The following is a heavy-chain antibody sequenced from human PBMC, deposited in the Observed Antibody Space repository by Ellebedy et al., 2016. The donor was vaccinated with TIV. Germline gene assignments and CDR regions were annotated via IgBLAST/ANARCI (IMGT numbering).Heavy chain of an antibody. CDR3: ARHVPFGELSGFDY. Sequence: SETLSLXXTVSGGSISSSSYYWGWIRQPPGKGLEWIGSIYYSGSTYYNPSLKSRVTISVDTSKNQFSLKLSSVTAADTAVYYCARHVPFGELSGFDYWGQGTLVTVSS. J-gene: IGHJ4*02. CDR2: IYYSGST. V-gene: IGHV4-39*01. CDR1: GGSISSSSYY. D-gene: IGHD3-10*01.